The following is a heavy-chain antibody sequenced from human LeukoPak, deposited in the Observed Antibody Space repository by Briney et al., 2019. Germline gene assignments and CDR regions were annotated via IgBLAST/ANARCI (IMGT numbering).Heavy chain of an antibody. CDR2: GHYSGSK. D-gene: IGHD5-12*01. CDR3: VRGQGAFGGYEWANWFDP. CDR1: GGSIRSSSYY. J-gene: IGHJ5*02. Sequence: PSETLSLTCSVSGGSIRSSSYYWAWIRQPPGKGLEWIATGHYSGSKFYNPSLKSRLTLSIDTSKNLFSLQVTSVTAADTAMYYGVRGQGAFGGYEWANWFDPWGQGTLVTVSS. V-gene: IGHV4-39*02.